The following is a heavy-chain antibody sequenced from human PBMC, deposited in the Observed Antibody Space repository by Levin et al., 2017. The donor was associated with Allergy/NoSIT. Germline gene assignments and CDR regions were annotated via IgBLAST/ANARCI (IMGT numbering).Heavy chain of an antibody. V-gene: IGHV4-59*01. CDR2: IYYSGST. CDR1: GGSISSYY. Sequence: SQTLSLTCTVSGGSISSYYWSWIRPPPGKGLEWIGYIYYSGSTNYNPSLKSRVTISVDTSKNQFSLKLSSVTAADTAVYYCARAVDYYDSSGYRYYYGMDVWGQGTTVTVSS. D-gene: IGHD3-22*01. CDR3: ARAVDYYDSSGYRYYYGMDV. J-gene: IGHJ6*02.